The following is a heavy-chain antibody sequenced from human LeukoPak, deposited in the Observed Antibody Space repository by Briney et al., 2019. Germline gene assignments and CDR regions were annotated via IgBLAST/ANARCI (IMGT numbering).Heavy chain of an antibody. J-gene: IGHJ5*02. CDR1: GFTFSSYG. Sequence: PGRSLRLSCAASGFTFSSYGMHWVRQAPGKGLEWVAVIWYDGTNTYYADSVKGRFTISRDNSKNTLYLQMNSLRAEDTAVYYCARSWPGIAAAGTFWFDPWGQGTLVTVSS. D-gene: IGHD6-13*01. CDR2: IWYDGTNT. CDR3: ARSWPGIAAAGTFWFDP. V-gene: IGHV3-33*01.